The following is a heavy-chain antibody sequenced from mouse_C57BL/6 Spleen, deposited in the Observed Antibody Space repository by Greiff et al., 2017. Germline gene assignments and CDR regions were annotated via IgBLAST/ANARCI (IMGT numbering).Heavy chain of an antibody. J-gene: IGHJ4*01. CDR3: AKGPPTVVAGDYAMDY. CDR2: ISSGSSTI. D-gene: IGHD1-1*01. Sequence: EVKLVESGGGLVKPGGSLKLSCAASGFTFSDYGMHWVRQAPEKGLEWVAYISSGSSTIYYADTVKGRFTISRDNAKNTLFLQMTSLRSEDTAMYYCAKGPPTVVAGDYAMDYWGQGTSVTVSS. CDR1: GFTFSDYG. V-gene: IGHV5-17*01.